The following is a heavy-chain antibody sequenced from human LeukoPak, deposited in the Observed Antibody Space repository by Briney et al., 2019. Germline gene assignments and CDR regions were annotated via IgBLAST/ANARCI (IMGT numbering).Heavy chain of an antibody. CDR2: IYYTGST. CDR3: ARDETHFYGSGSSNWFDP. CDR1: GGSISTYY. Sequence: LETLSLTCTVSGGSISTYYWSWIRQPPGKGLEWIGNIYYTGSTIYNPSLESRVTMSVDTSENQLFLNLTSATAADTAVYYCARDETHFYGSGSSNWFDPWGQGILVTVSS. J-gene: IGHJ5*02. D-gene: IGHD3-10*01. V-gene: IGHV4-59*01.